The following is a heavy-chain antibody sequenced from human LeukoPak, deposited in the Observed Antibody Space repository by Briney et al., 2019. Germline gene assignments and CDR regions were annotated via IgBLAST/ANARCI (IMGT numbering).Heavy chain of an antibody. CDR2: ISSSSSYI. CDR3: AREGAVAGIDY. CDR1: GFTFSSYS. Sequence: GGSLRLSCAASGFTFSSYSMNWVRQAPGKGPDWVSSISSSSSYIYYADSVKGRFTISRDNAKNSLYLQMNSLRAEDTAVYYCAREGAVAGIDYWGQGTLVTVSS. D-gene: IGHD6-19*01. V-gene: IGHV3-21*01. J-gene: IGHJ4*02.